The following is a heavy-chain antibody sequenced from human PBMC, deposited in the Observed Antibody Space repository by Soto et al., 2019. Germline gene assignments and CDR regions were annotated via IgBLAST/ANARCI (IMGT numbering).Heavy chain of an antibody. D-gene: IGHD3-10*01. CDR2: IRGFSPYT. CDR1: GFTFRTNT. V-gene: IGHV3-21*01. CDR3: ARDRGYDAHDFYYNAMDV. Sequence: EVQVVESGGGLVKPGGSLRLSCISSGFTFRTNTMNWVRQAPGKGLEWVSGIRGFSPYTFYAESVRGRFTISRDNAKNSLFLQMDSLRAEDTAVYYCARDRGYDAHDFYYNAMDVWGQGTTVTVSS. J-gene: IGHJ6*02.